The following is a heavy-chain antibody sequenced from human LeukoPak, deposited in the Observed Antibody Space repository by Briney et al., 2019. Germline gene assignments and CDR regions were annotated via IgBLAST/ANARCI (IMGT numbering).Heavy chain of an antibody. CDR2: MNPNSGNT. V-gene: IGHV1-8*01. CDR3: AREQDTGSYRGAFDI. CDR1: GYTFTSYD. D-gene: IGHD1-26*01. J-gene: IGHJ3*02. Sequence: ASVKVSCKASGYTFTSYDINWMRQATGQGLEWMGWMNPNSGNTGYAQKFQGRVTMTRNTSISTVYMELSSLRSEDTAVYYCAREQDTGSYRGAFDIWGQGTMVTVSS.